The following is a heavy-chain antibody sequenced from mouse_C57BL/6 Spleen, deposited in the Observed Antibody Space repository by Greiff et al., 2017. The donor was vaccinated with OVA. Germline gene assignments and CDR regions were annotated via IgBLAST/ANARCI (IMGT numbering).Heavy chain of an antibody. CDR3: TRSSYGYSFDY. V-gene: IGHV1-84*01. CDR2: IYPGSGNT. CDR1: GYTFTDYY. Sequence: QVQLQQSGPELVKPGASVKISCKASGYTFTDYYINWVKQRPGKGLEWIGWIYPGSGNTKYNEKFKGKATLTVDTSSSTAYKQLSSLTSEDSAVYFCTRSSYGYSFDYWGQGTTLTVSS. D-gene: IGHD2-9*01. J-gene: IGHJ2*01.